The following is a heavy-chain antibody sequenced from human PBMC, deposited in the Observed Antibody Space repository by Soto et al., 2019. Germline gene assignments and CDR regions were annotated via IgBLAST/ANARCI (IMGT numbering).Heavy chain of an antibody. J-gene: IGHJ5*02. CDR3: ARPRMATVTYNWFDP. V-gene: IGHV1-69*06. CDR2: IIPIFGTA. CDR1: GGTFSSYA. D-gene: IGHD4-4*01. Sequence: SVKVSCKASGGTFSSYAISWVRQAPGQGLEWMGGIIPIFGTANYAQKFQGRVTITADKSTSTAYMELSSLRSEDTAVYYCARPRMATVTYNWFDPWGQGTLVTVS.